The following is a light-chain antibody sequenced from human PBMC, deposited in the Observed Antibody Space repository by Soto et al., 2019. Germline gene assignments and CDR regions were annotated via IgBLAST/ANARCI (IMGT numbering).Light chain of an antibody. V-gene: IGKV2-30*02. CDR2: KVA. CDR1: ESLVHDDGNTY. Sequence: DVVMTQSPLSLPVTLGQPASISCRSSESLVHDDGNTYLNWFQQRPGQSPRRLIYKVANRGSGGSDRFSGSGSGSNFTLKISRLEAEDLVVYYCMQGTHWPPTFGQGTKVEIK. CDR3: MQGTHWPPT. J-gene: IGKJ1*01.